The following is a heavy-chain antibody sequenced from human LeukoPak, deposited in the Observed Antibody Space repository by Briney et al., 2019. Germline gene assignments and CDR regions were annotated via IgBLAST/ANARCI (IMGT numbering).Heavy chain of an antibody. D-gene: IGHD4-17*01. Sequence: GGSLRLSCAASGFTFSSNYMSWVRQAPGKGLEWVSVIYSGGSTYYADSVKGRFTISRDNSKNTLYLQMNSLRAEDTAVYYCARVDYGDYGFDYWGQGTLVTVSS. CDR3: ARVDYGDYGFDY. V-gene: IGHV3-66*01. J-gene: IGHJ4*02. CDR1: GFTFSSNY. CDR2: IYSGGST.